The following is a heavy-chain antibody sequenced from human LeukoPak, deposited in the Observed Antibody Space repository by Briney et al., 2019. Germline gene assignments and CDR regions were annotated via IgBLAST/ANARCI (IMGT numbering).Heavy chain of an antibody. CDR3: ARVAYCSSSSCYRALDS. D-gene: IGHD2-2*02. CDR2: IYYSGST. Sequence: SETLFLTCTVSGGSISSYSWSWIRQPPGKGLEWIGYIYYSGSTNYNPSLKSRVTISVDTSKNQFSLKLSSVTAADTAVYYCARVAYCSSSSCYRALDSWGQGTLVTVSS. V-gene: IGHV4-59*01. J-gene: IGHJ4*02. CDR1: GGSISSYS.